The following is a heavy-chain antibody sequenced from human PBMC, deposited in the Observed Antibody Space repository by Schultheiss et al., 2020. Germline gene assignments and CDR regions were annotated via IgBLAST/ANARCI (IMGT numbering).Heavy chain of an antibody. V-gene: IGHV1-2*02. CDR3: ARGRDGSRDYYYGMDV. Sequence: ASVKVSCKASGYTFTGYYMHWVRQAPGQGLEWMGWINPNSGGTNYAQKFQGRVTMTRDTSISTAYMELSSLRSEDTAVYYCARGRDGSRDYYYGMDVWGQGTTVTV. J-gene: IGHJ6*02. CDR1: GYTFTGYY. D-gene: IGHD6-13*01. CDR2: INPNSGGT.